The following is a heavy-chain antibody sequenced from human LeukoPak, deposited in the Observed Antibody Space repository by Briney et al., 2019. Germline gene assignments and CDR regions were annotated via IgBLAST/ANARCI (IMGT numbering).Heavy chain of an antibody. Sequence: ASVKVSCKASGYTFTGYYMHWVRQAPGQGLEWMGRINPDSGGTNYAQKFQGRVTMTRDTSISTAYMELSRLRSDDTAVYYCARIVGADATTSTSNNWGRGTLVTVSS. CDR2: INPDSGGT. J-gene: IGHJ4*02. CDR3: ARIVGADATTSTSNN. D-gene: IGHD1-26*01. CDR1: GYTFTGYY. V-gene: IGHV1-2*06.